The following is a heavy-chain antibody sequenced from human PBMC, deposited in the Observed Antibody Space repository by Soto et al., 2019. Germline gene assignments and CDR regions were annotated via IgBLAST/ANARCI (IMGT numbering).Heavy chain of an antibody. J-gene: IGHJ4*02. CDR2: IYAGGTT. CDR1: GFSVGITY. CDR3: AKSANICYPVFDY. D-gene: IGHD5-18*01. V-gene: IGHV3-53*02. Sequence: EVQLLETGGGLIQPGGSLRLSCAASGFSVGITYMSWVRQTPGKGLEWVSVIYAGGTTSYSDSVKGRFTISRDSSKNTLSLHMNGLRAEDTAFYYCAKSANICYPVFDYWGQGILVTVSS.